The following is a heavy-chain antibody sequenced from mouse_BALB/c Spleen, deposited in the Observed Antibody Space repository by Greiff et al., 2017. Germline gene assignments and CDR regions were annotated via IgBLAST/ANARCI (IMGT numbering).Heavy chain of an antibody. V-gene: IGHV5-12-2*01. CDR2: ISNGGGST. J-gene: IGHJ4*01. D-gene: IGHD1-2*01. CDR3: ARGITTALYAMDY. Sequence: EVMLVESGGGLVQPGGSLKLSCAASGFTFSSYTMSWVRQTPEKRLEWVAYISNGGGSTYYPDTVKGRFTISRDNAKNTLYLQMSSLKSEDTAMYYCARGITTALYAMDYWGQGTSVTVSS. CDR1: GFTFSSYT.